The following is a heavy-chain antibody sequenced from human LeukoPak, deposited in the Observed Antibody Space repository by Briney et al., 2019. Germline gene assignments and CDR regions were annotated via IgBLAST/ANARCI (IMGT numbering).Heavy chain of an antibody. D-gene: IGHD3-10*01. Sequence: ASVKVSCKASGYTFTSYYMHWVRQAPGQGLEWMGIINPSGGSTSYAQKFQGRVTMTRDTSTSTVYMELSSLRSEDTAVYYCARGLGGVRDYYYYYYMDVWGKGATVTISS. CDR1: GYTFTSYY. V-gene: IGHV1-46*01. CDR2: INPSGGST. J-gene: IGHJ6*03. CDR3: ARGLGGVRDYYYYYYMDV.